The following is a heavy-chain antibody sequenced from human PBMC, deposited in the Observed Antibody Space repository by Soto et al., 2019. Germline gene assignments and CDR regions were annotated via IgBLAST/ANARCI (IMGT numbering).Heavy chain of an antibody. CDR2: ISAYNGNT. V-gene: IGHV1-18*04. Sequence: GASVKVSCKASGYTFTSYGISWVRQAPGQGLEWMGWISAYNGNTNYAQKLQGRVTMTTDTSTSTAYMELSSVAAADTAVYYCARDDNGDNGRAFDPWGQGTLVTVSS. CDR3: ARDDNGDNGRAFDP. D-gene: IGHD4-17*01. CDR1: GYTFTSYG. J-gene: IGHJ5*02.